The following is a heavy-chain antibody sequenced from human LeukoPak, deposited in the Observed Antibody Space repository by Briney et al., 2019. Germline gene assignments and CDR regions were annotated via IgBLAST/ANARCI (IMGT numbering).Heavy chain of an antibody. CDR2: IRSDGSST. Sequence: GGSLRLSCAASGSTFSSYWIHWVRQAPGKGLVWVSRIRSDGSSTTYADSVKGRFTISRDNTKNTLYLQMNSLRADDTAVYYCARDDYNRHWGQGTLVTVSS. CDR3: ARDDYNRH. CDR1: GSTFSSYW. J-gene: IGHJ4*02. V-gene: IGHV3-74*01. D-gene: IGHD4-11*01.